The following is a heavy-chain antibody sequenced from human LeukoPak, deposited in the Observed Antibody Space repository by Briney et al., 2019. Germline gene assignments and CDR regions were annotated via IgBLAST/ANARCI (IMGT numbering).Heavy chain of an antibody. J-gene: IGHJ4*02. CDR3: ARVEDTVTL. V-gene: IGHV3-30*03. CDR2: ISYDESNK. CDR1: GFTFTIYG. Sequence: PGGSLRLSCAASGFTFTIYGMYWVRQAPGKGLEWVAMISYDESNKYYTDSVKGRFTISRHNSNNTLYLQMNSLRAEDTAVYYCARVEDTVTLWGQGTLVTVSS. D-gene: IGHD5-18*01.